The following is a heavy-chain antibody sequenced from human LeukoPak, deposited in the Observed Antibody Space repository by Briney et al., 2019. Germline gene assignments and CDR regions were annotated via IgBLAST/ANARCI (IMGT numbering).Heavy chain of an antibody. CDR2: ISWNSGSI. V-gene: IGHV3-9*01. D-gene: IGHD6-13*01. CDR3: AKASSYGISAAGGGFDY. CDR1: GFTFDDYA. Sequence: SGRSLRLSCAASGFTFDDYAMHWVRQAPGKGLEWVSGISWNSGSIGYAYSVKGRFTISRGNAKNSLYLQMNSLRAEDTALYYCAKASSYGISAAGGGFDYWGRGTLVTVSS. J-gene: IGHJ4*02.